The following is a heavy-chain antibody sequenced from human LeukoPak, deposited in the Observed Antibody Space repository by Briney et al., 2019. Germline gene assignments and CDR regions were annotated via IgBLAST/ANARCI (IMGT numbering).Heavy chain of an antibody. D-gene: IGHD3-22*01. CDR1: GFTFDDYG. CDR3: ARRETYYYDSSGYGDAFDI. Sequence: SGGSLRLSCAASGFTFDDYGMSWVRQAPGKGLEWVSGINWNGGSTGYADSVKGRFTISRDNAKNSLYLQMNSLRAEDTALYYCARRETYYYDSSGYGDAFDIWGQGTMVTVSS. V-gene: IGHV3-20*04. J-gene: IGHJ3*02. CDR2: INWNGGST.